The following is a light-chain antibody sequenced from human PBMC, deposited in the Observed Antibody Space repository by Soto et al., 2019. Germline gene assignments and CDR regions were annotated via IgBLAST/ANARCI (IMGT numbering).Light chain of an antibody. J-gene: IGKJ2*01. CDR2: WAS. V-gene: IGKV4-1*01. CDR3: QQYYSTPYT. CDR1: QSVFYSSNNKNY. Sequence: DIVMTQSPDSLAVSPGERATINCESSQSVFYSSNNKNYLAWYQQKPGQPPKLLIYWASTRDSEVPDRFSGSGSGTDFTLTISSLKAEDVAVYYCQQYYSTPYTFGQGTKLEIK.